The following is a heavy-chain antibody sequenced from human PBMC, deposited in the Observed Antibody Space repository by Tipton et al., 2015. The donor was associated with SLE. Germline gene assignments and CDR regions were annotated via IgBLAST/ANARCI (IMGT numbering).Heavy chain of an antibody. CDR2: IYHTGTT. CDR1: GGSISSGNYY. CDR3: ARGMLTWRGAIIGVDV. D-gene: IGHD2-8*01. V-gene: IGHV4-30-2*01. J-gene: IGHJ6*02. Sequence: TLSLTCTVSGGSISSGNYYWNWIRQPPGKGLEWIGYIYHTGTTYYNPSLESRVTISIDTSKNQFSLKLNSVTAADTAVYYCARGMLTWRGAIIGVDVWGQGTSVNVSS.